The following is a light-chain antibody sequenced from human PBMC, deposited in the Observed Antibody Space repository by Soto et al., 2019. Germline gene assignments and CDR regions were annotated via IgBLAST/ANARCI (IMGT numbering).Light chain of an antibody. CDR2: AAS. V-gene: IGKV1-8*01. J-gene: IGKJ4*01. CDR1: QGISRY. CDR3: QQYYSYPRT. Sequence: AIRMTQSPSSFSASTGDRVTITCRASQGISRYLAWYQQKPGKAPKLLIYAASTLQSGVPSRFSGSGSGTDFTLTISCLQSADFATYYCQQYYSYPRTFGGVTKVEIK.